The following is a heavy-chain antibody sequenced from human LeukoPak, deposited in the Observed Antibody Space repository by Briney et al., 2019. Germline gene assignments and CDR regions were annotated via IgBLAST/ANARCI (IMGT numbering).Heavy chain of an antibody. CDR3: AHRNVGYCSSTSCSLDWFDP. V-gene: IGHV2-5*02. D-gene: IGHD2-2*01. J-gene: IGHJ5*02. CDR1: GFSLSTSGVG. CDR2: IYLDDDK. Sequence: RKSGPTLVNPTQTLTLTCTFSGFSLSTSGVGVGWIRQPPGKALEWLALIYLDDDKRYSPSLKSRLTITKDTSKNQVVLTMTNMDPVDTATYYCAHRNVGYCSSTSCSLDWFDPWGQGTLVTVSS.